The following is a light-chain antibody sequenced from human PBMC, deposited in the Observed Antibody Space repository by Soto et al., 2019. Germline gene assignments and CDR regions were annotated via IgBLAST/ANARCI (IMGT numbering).Light chain of an antibody. CDR2: GAS. CDR3: QQYNNWPPIT. CDR1: QSVSSY. Sequence: DIVLTQSPATLSLSPGERATLSCRASQSVSSYLAWYQQKPGQAPRLLIYGASTRATGIPARFSGSGSGTEFSLSISSLQSEDSAVYYCQQYNNWPPITFGQGTRLEI. V-gene: IGKV3-15*01. J-gene: IGKJ5*01.